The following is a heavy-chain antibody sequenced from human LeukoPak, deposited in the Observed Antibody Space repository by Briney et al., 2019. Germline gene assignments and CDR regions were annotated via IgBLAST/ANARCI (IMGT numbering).Heavy chain of an antibody. Sequence: GGSLRLSCAASGFTFSSYWMSWVRQAPGKALEWVANIKEDGSEKYYVDSVKGRFTISRDNSKKSLYLQMNNLRVDDTALYYCARRDYDYGGSETGRHNYMDVWGKGTTVTVSS. CDR1: GFTFSSYW. CDR2: IKEDGSEK. V-gene: IGHV3-7*01. J-gene: IGHJ6*03. CDR3: ARRDYDYGGSETGRHNYMDV. D-gene: IGHD4-17*01.